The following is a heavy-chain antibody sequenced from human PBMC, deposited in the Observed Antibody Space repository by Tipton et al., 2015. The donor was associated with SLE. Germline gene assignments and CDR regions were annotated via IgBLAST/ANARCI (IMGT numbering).Heavy chain of an antibody. CDR2: IYYSGST. J-gene: IGHJ4*02. CDR1: GGSISSYY. Sequence: TLSLTCTVSGGSISSYYWSWIRQPPGKGLEWIGYIYYSGSTNYNPSLKSRVTISVDTSKNQFSLKLSSVTAADTAVYYCAKDYNYDYPDYNWGQGTLVIVSS. V-gene: IGHV4-59*01. D-gene: IGHD4-17*01. CDR3: AKDYNYDYPDYN.